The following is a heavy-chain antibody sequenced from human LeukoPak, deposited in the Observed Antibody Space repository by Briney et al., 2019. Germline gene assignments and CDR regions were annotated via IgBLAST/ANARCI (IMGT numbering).Heavy chain of an antibody. CDR2: FDPEDGET. V-gene: IGHV1-24*01. Sequence: ASVKVSCTVSGYTLTELSMHWVRQAPGKGLEWMGGFDPEDGETIYAQKFQGRVTMTEDTSTDTAYMELSSLRSEDTAVYYCARGGSSGWYANFDYWGQGTLVTVSS. J-gene: IGHJ4*02. CDR3: ARGGSSGWYANFDY. CDR1: GYTLTELS. D-gene: IGHD6-19*01.